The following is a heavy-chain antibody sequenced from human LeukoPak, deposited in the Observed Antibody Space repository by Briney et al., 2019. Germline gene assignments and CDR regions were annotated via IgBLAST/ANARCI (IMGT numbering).Heavy chain of an antibody. Sequence: GGSQRLSCAASGFTFSSYGMHWVRQAPDKGMEWVAVIWYDGSNKYYADSVKGRFTISRDNSKNTLYLQMNSLRAEDTAVYYCARKDIVVVPAAGGYYGMDVWGQGTTVTVSS. CDR3: ARKDIVVVPAAGGYYGMDV. CDR2: IWYDGSNK. D-gene: IGHD2-2*01. V-gene: IGHV3-33*01. CDR1: GFTFSSYG. J-gene: IGHJ6*02.